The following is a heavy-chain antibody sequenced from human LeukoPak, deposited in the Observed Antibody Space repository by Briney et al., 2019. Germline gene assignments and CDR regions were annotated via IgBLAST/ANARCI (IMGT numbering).Heavy chain of an antibody. J-gene: IGHJ3*02. CDR1: GFTFSNAW. CDR3: VKESGFMVAPNSAFDI. Sequence: PGGSLRLSCAASGFTFSNAWMSWVRQAPGKGLEYVSGISRNGGSTYYADSVKGRFTISRDNSKNTLYLQMSSLRAEDTAVYYCVKESGFMVAPNSAFDIWGQGTMVTVSS. CDR2: ISRNGGST. D-gene: IGHD4/OR15-4a*01. V-gene: IGHV3-64D*06.